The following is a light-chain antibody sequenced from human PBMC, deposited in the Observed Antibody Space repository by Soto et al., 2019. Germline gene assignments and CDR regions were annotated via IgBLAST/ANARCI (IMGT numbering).Light chain of an antibody. Sequence: DIQMTQSPSTLSASVGDRVTITCRASQSISIWLAWYQHKPGKAPKLLIYKASSLESGVPSRFSGRGSGTELTLTSSSLQPDDCATYYCQQYNRYWTFGQGTKVEIK. CDR1: QSISIW. CDR2: KAS. CDR3: QQYNRYWT. J-gene: IGKJ1*01. V-gene: IGKV1-5*03.